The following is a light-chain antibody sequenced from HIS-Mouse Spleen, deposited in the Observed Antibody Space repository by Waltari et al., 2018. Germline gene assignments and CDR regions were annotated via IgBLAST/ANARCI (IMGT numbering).Light chain of an antibody. J-gene: IGLJ2*01. CDR2: EGS. V-gene: IGLV2-23*01. Sequence: QSALTQPASVSGSPGQSSTISCTGTSSDVGSDHLVSWYQQHPGKAPKLMIYEGSKRPSGVSNRFSGFKSGNTASLTISGLQAEDEADYYCCSYAGSSTVVFGGGTKLTVL. CDR1: SSDVGSDHL. CDR3: CSYAGSSTVV.